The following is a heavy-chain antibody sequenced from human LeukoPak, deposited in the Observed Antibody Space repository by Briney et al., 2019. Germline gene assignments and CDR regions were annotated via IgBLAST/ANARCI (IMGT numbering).Heavy chain of an antibody. CDR3: ARGAGDPSGPRNYFDY. J-gene: IGHJ4*02. Sequence: SETLSLTCTVSGGSISSYYWSWIRQPPGKGLEWIGYIYYSGSTNYNPSLKSRVTISVDTSKNQFSLKLSSVTAADTAVYYCARGAGDPSGPRNYFDYWGQGTLVTVSS. V-gene: IGHV4-59*01. D-gene: IGHD3-10*01. CDR2: IYYSGST. CDR1: GGSISSYY.